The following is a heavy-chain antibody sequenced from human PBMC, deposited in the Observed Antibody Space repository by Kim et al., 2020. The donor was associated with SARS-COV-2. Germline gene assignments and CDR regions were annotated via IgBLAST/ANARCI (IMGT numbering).Heavy chain of an antibody. CDR1: GFSLSTSGVG. V-gene: IGHV2-5*02. Sequence: SGPTLVKPTQTLTLTCTFSGFSLSTSGVGVGWIRQPPGKALEWLALIYWDDDKRYSPSLKSRLTITKDTSKNQVVLTMTNMDPVDTATYYCAHSGITMIVSPALFDYWGQGTLVTVSS. CDR3: AHSGITMIVSPALFDY. CDR2: IYWDDDK. D-gene: IGHD3-22*01. J-gene: IGHJ4*02.